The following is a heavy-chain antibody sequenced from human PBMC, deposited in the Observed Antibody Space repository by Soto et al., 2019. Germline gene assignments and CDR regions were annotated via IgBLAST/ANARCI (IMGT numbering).Heavy chain of an antibody. J-gene: IGHJ3*02. CDR2: IYYSGST. CDR3: ARDLKGSEDSSSSAFDI. Sequence: QVQLQESGPGLVKPSETLSLTCTVSGGSVSSGSYYWSWIRQPPGKGLEWIGYIYYSGSTNYNRSLKSRVTISVDTSKNQFSLKLSSVTAADTAVYYCARDLKGSEDSSSSAFDIWGQGTMVTVSS. D-gene: IGHD6-6*01. CDR1: GGSVSSGSYY. V-gene: IGHV4-61*01.